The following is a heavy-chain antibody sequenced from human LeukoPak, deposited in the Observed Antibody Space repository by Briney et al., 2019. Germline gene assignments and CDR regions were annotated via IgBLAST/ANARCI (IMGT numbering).Heavy chain of an antibody. Sequence: PGGSLRLSCAASGFTFSSYWMSWVRQAPGKGPEWVANRKQDGGEKYYVDSVKGRFTISRDKAKNSLYLQMNSLRAEDTAVYYCARSSKAESTRYSSGWYSGPPYYYGMDVWGQGTTVTVSS. J-gene: IGHJ6*02. CDR1: GFTFSSYW. D-gene: IGHD6-19*01. CDR3: ARSSKAESTRYSSGWYSGPPYYYGMDV. V-gene: IGHV3-7*05. CDR2: RKQDGGEK.